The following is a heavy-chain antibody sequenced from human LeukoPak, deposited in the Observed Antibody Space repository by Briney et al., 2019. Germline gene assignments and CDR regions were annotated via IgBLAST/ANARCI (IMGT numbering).Heavy chain of an antibody. J-gene: IGHJ4*02. CDR3: ARLSGGRPDADY. D-gene: IGHD2-15*01. V-gene: IGHV1-18*01. CDR2: ISAYNGNT. CDR1: GYTFTSYG. Sequence: ASVNVSRKGSGYTFTSYGISWVRQAPAQGLEWMGWISAYNGNTNYAQKLQGRVTMTTEPSTSTAYMELRSLRSDDTAVYYRARLSGGRPDADYWGQGTLVTVSS.